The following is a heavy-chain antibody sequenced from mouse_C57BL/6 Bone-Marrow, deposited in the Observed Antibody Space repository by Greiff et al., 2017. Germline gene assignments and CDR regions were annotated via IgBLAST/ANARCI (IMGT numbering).Heavy chain of an antibody. Sequence: EVQLQQSGPELVKPGASVKISCKASGYSFTDYDMNWVQQSNGKSLEWIGVINPNYGTTSYNQKVKGQATFTVDQSSSTAYMQLNSLTSEDSAVYYSERGSEYDYAIDYGGQGTAVTVSA. J-gene: IGHJ4*01. CDR3: ERGSEYDYAIDY. CDR1: GYSFTDYD. CDR2: INPNYGTT. V-gene: IGHV1-39*01. D-gene: IGHD3-2*02.